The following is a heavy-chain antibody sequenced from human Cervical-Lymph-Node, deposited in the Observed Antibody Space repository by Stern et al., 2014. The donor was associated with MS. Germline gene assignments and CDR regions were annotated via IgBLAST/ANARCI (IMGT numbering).Heavy chain of an antibody. CDR3: ARGANYRGYEG. Sequence: VQLVESGAEVKKPGASVKVSCKASGYTFTSYYMHWVRQAPGQGLEWMGIINPRCGSTSYAQKFQGRVTMTRDTSTSTVYMELSSLRSEDTAVYYWARGANYRGYEGGGQGTLVTVSS. CDR2: INPRCGST. J-gene: IGHJ4*02. CDR1: GYTFTSYY. V-gene: IGHV1-46*01. D-gene: IGHD5-12*01.